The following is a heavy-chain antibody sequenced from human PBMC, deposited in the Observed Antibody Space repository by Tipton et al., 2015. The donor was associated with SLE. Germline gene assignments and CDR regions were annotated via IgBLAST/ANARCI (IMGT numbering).Heavy chain of an antibody. D-gene: IGHD2-21*01. J-gene: IGHJ3*02. V-gene: IGHV4-31*03. CDR1: GGSISSYY. CDR3: ARCDDNDAFDI. CDR2: IYYSGST. Sequence: TLSLTCTVSGGSISSYYWSWIRQHPGKGLEWIGYIYYSGSTYYNPSLKSRVTISVDTSKNQFSLKLSSVTAADTAVYYCARCDDNDAFDIWGQGTMVTVSS.